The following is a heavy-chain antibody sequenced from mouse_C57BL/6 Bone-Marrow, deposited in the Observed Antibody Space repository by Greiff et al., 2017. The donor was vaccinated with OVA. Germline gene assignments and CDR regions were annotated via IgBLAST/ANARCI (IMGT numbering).Heavy chain of an antibody. Sequence: HVQLQQSGAELVRPGASVTLSCKASGYTFTDYEMHWVKQTPVHGLEWIGAIDPETGGTAYNQKFKGKAILTADKSSSTAYMELRSLTSEDSAVYYCTYDYGGYWGQGTTLTVSS. CDR2: IDPETGGT. D-gene: IGHD2-4*01. CDR1: GYTFTDYE. J-gene: IGHJ2*01. CDR3: TYDYGGY. V-gene: IGHV1-15*01.